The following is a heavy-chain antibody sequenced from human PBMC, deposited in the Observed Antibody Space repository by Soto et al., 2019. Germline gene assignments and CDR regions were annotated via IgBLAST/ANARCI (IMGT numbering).Heavy chain of an antibody. D-gene: IGHD3-3*01. CDR2: ISREGRST. CDR3: ARDPDFWSGYFDY. V-gene: IGHV3-64D*09. CDR1: GVDFGSAA. J-gene: IGHJ4*02. Sequence: GGSLRLSCSVSGVDFGSAAIHWVRQAPGGALDYISAISREGRSTHYADSVKGRFTISRDNSKNTVNLEMSDLRTEDTAVYYCARDPDFWSGYFDYWGQGALVTVSS.